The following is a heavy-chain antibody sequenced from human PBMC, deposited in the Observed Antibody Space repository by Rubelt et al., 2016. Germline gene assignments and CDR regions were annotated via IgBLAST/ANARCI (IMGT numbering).Heavy chain of an antibody. V-gene: IGHV3-23*01. J-gene: IGHJ4*02. CDR1: GFTFSDYA. CDR2: ISGSGGST. D-gene: IGHD6-6*01. CDR3: ARSSIAARHFDY. Sequence: RSLRLSCAASGFTFSDYAMHWVRQAPGKGLEWVLVISGSGGSTYYADSVKGRFTISRDNSKNTLYLQMNSLRAEDTAVYYCARSSIAARHFDYWDQGTLVTVSS.